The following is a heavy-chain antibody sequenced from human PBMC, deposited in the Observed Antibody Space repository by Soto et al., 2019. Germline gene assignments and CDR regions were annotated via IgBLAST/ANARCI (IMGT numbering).Heavy chain of an antibody. CDR2: IIPILGIA. CDR1: GGTFSSYT. Sequence: QVQLVQSGAEVKKPGSSVKVSCKASGGTFSSYTISWVRQAPGQGLEWMGRIIPILGIANYAQKFQGRVTITADKATSTAYMELSSLRSEDTAVYYCALADYYYGMDVWGQGTTVTVSS. J-gene: IGHJ6*02. CDR3: ALADYYYGMDV. V-gene: IGHV1-69*02.